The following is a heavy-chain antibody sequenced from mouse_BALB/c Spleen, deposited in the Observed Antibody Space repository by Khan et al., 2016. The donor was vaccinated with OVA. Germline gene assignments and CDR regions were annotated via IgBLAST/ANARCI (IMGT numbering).Heavy chain of an antibody. CDR3: ARIQGGDFDY. V-gene: IGHV3-2*02. CDR2: ISYSGNT. D-gene: IGHD1-1*02. Sequence: EVQLQESGPGLVKPSQSLSLTCTVTGYSITSNYAWNWIRQFPGNKLEWMGYISYSGNTKYNPSLKSRISITRDTSKNQFFLQLNFVTIEDTATYYSARIQGGDFDYGGQGTTLTGSS. J-gene: IGHJ2*01. CDR1: GYSITSNYA.